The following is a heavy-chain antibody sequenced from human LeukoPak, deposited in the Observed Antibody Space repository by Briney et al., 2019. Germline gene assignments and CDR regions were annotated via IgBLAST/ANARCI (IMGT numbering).Heavy chain of an antibody. CDR2: IFYSGST. CDR1: GGSIRSYF. J-gene: IGHJ4*02. CDR3: ATVPRGSDQLYFDY. Sequence: PSETLSLTCTVSGGSIRSYFWSWIRQPPGKGLEWIGYIFYSGSTNYNPFLKSRVTISVDTSKNQFSLKLSSVTAADTAMYYCATVPRGSDQLYFDYWGQGTPVTVSS. V-gene: IGHV4-59*01. D-gene: IGHD3-10*01.